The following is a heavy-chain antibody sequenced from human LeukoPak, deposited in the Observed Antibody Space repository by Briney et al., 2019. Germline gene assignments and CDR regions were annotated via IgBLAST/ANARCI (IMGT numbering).Heavy chain of an antibody. J-gene: IGHJ5*02. D-gene: IGHD4-17*01. Sequence: SQTLSLTCTVSGGSISSGGYYWSWIRQHPGKGLEWIGYIYYSGSTYYNPSLKSRVTISVDTSKNQFSLKLSSVTAADTAVYYCARVSAKYGDYVEFDPWGQGTLVTVSS. CDR1: GGSISSGGYY. CDR3: ARVSAKYGDYVEFDP. CDR2: IYYSGST. V-gene: IGHV4-31*03.